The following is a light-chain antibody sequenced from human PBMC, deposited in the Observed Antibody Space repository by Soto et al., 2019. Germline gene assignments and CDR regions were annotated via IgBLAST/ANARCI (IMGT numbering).Light chain of an antibody. V-gene: IGLV1-44*01. Sequence: QAVLTQSPSASGTPGQRVTISCSGSSSNIGSNTVNWYQQQLPGTAPKLLVYSNNQRPSGVPDRFSGSKSDTSASLAISGLQSGDGADYYCAAWDDSLNGPVFGGGTKLTVL. J-gene: IGLJ3*02. CDR2: SNN. CDR3: AAWDDSLNGPV. CDR1: SSNIGSNT.